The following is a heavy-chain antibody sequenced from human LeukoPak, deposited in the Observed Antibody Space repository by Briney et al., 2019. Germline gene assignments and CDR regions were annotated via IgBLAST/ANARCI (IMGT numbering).Heavy chain of an antibody. Sequence: SETLSLTCAVYGGSFSGYYWSWIRQPPGKGLEWIGSIYHSGSTYYNPSLKSRVTISVDTSKNQFSLKLSSVTAADTAVYYCARMHYGSGSYPDYWGQGTLVTVSS. CDR3: ARMHYGSGSYPDY. D-gene: IGHD3-10*01. V-gene: IGHV4-34*01. CDR1: GGSFSGYY. J-gene: IGHJ4*02. CDR2: IYHSGST.